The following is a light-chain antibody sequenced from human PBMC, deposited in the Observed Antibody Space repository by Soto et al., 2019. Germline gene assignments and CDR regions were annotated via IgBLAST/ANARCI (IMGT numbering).Light chain of an antibody. CDR2: AAS. Sequence: IMWTHSPGTLSFSPGDIATLSFRANHTITSNYLAWYQQKPGQAPRLLIYAASGRATGIPDRFSGSGSGTDFTLTISRLEPEDFAVYYCQQYDNWPWTFGQGTKVDIK. V-gene: IGKV3-20*01. J-gene: IGKJ1*01. CDR3: QQYDNWPWT. CDR1: HTITSNY.